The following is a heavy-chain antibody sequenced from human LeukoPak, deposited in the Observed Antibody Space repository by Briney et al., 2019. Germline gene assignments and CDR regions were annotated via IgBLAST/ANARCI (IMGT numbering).Heavy chain of an antibody. D-gene: IGHD1-1*01. CDR1: GFTFSSYS. CDR3: AKDFTTAPGTVFHFDS. J-gene: IGHJ4*02. Sequence: GGSLRLSCAASGFTFSSYSMNWVRQAPGKGLEWVSYISSSSSTIYYADSVKGRFTISRDNAKNSLYLQMNNLRVEDSAVYYCAKDFTTAPGTVFHFDSWGQGILVTVSS. V-gene: IGHV3-48*01. CDR2: ISSSSSTI.